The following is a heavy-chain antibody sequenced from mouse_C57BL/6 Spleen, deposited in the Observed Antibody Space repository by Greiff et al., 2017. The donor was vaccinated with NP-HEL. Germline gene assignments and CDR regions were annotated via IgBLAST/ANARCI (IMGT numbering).Heavy chain of an antibody. CDR3: ALIYDGYIYAMDY. Sequence: VQLQQSGPELVKPGASVKISCKASGYAFSSSWMNWVKQRPGKGLEWIGRIYPGDGDTNYNGKFKGKATLTADKSSSTAYMQRSSLTSEDSAVYFWALIYDGYIYAMDYWGQGTSVTVSS. D-gene: IGHD2-3*01. CDR1: GYAFSSSW. J-gene: IGHJ4*01. CDR2: IYPGDGDT. V-gene: IGHV1-82*01.